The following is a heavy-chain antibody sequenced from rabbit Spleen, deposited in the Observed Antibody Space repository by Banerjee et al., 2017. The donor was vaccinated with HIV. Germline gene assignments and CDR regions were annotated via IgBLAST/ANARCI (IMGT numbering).Heavy chain of an antibody. CDR2: IYDGDGST. D-gene: IGHD4-1*01. CDR3: ARDLAGVIGWNFGW. J-gene: IGHJ6*01. CDR1: GVSFSFSSY. Sequence: QSLEESGGDLVKPGASLTLTCTASGVSFSFSSYMCWVRQAPGKRPEWIACIYDGDGSTYYASWVNGRFTVSKTSSTTVTLQMTSLTAADTATYFCARDLAGVIGWNFGWWGPGTLVTVS. V-gene: IGHV1S40*01.